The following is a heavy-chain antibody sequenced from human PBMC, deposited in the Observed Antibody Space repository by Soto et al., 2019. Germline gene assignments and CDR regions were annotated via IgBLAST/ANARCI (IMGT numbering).Heavy chain of an antibody. J-gene: IGHJ6*02. Sequence: VQLVESGGGLVQPGGSLRLSCAASGFTFSDHYMEWVRQAPGKGLEWVGRTRNKANSYTTEYAASVKGRFTISRDASENSLYLQMNSLRAEDTAVYYCASRAAGTLRPHYYGMDVWGQGTTVTVSS. CDR1: GFTFSDHY. CDR2: TRNKANSYTT. CDR3: ASRAAGTLRPHYYGMDV. D-gene: IGHD6-13*01. V-gene: IGHV3-72*01.